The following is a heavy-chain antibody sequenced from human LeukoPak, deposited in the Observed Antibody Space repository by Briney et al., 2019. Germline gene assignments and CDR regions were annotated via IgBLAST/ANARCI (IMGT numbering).Heavy chain of an antibody. Sequence: GGSLRLSCAASGFTVSSNYMSWVRQAPGKGLEWVSVIYSGGSTYCADSVKGRFTISRDNSKNTLYLQMDSLRAEDTAVYYCARYHRYSGYIDYWGQGTLVTVSS. V-gene: IGHV3-53*01. J-gene: IGHJ4*02. CDR2: IYSGGST. CDR3: ARYHRYSGYIDY. D-gene: IGHD5-12*01. CDR1: GFTVSSNY.